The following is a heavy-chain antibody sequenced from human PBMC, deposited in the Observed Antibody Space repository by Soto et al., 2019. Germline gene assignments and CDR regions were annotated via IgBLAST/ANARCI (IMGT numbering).Heavy chain of an antibody. Sequence: LRLSCVASGFNLNTYGIYWVRQAPGKGLQWVAQILYDGSKKHYADSVRGRFTITRDNSKNTVYLQMGSLRVDDTAMYYCVRDLALMADYWGQGTLVTVSS. J-gene: IGHJ4*02. CDR3: VRDLALMADY. CDR1: GFNLNTYG. CDR2: ILYDGSKK. D-gene: IGHD3-16*01. V-gene: IGHV3-30*03.